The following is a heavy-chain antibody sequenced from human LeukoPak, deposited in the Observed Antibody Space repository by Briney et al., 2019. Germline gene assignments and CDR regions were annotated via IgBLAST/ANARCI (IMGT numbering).Heavy chain of an antibody. V-gene: IGHV1-18*01. CDR2: ISAYNGNT. CDR3: AREGRMVVAATPDY. Sequence: ASVKLSCEASGYTFTSYGISWVRQAPGQGLEWMGWISAYNGNTNYAQKLQGRVTMTTDTSTSTAYMELRSLRSDDTAVYYCAREGRMVVAATPDYWGQGTLVTVSS. CDR1: GYTFTSYG. J-gene: IGHJ4*02. D-gene: IGHD2-15*01.